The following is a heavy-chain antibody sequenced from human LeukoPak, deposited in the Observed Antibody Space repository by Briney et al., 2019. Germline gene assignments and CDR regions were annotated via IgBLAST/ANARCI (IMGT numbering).Heavy chain of an antibody. Sequence: GRSLRLSCAASGFTFSNYAMHWVRQAPGKGLEWVSVISYDGRDKYSADSVKGRFTISRDNSKNTLYLQMNSLRAEDTAVYYCARGGFSGYDFERFDYWGQGTLVTVSS. D-gene: IGHD5-12*01. CDR3: ARGGFSGYDFERFDY. CDR2: ISYDGRDK. J-gene: IGHJ4*02. CDR1: GFTFSNYA. V-gene: IGHV3-30*04.